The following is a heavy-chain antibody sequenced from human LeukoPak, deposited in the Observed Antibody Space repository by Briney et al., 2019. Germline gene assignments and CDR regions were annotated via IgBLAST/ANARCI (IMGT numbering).Heavy chain of an antibody. Sequence: SETLSLTCTVSGGSISSGDYYWSWIRQPAGKGLEWIGRIYTSGSTNYNPSLKSRVTMSVDTSKNQFSLKLSSVTAADTAVYYCARGTYYDILTGYLYGMDVWGQGTTVTVSS. V-gene: IGHV4-61*02. D-gene: IGHD3-9*01. J-gene: IGHJ6*02. CDR1: GGSISSGDYY. CDR3: ARGTYYDILTGYLYGMDV. CDR2: IYTSGST.